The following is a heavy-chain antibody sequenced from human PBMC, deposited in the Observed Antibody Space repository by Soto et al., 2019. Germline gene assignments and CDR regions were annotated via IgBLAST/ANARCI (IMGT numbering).Heavy chain of an antibody. D-gene: IGHD6-13*01. V-gene: IGHV1-69*13. CDR3: AEQQKPDAFDI. Sequence: SVKVSCKASGYTFTSYAISWVRQAPGQGLEWMGGIIPIFGTANYAQKFQGRVTITADESTSTAYMELSSLRSEDTAVYYCAEQQKPDAFDIWGQGTMVTVSS. CDR2: IIPIFGTA. CDR1: GYTFTSYA. J-gene: IGHJ3*02.